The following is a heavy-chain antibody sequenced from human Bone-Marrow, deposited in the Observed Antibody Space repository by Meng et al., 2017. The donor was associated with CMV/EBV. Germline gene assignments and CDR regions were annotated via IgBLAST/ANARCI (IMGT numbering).Heavy chain of an antibody. CDR2: IKSGGTSA. CDR1: GFTFSNYW. V-gene: IGHV3-74*01. D-gene: IGHD5-24*01. CDR3: AREGRWLQCIDF. J-gene: IGHJ4*02. Sequence: CEGSGFTFSNYWMHWVRQVPGKGLVWVSRIKSGGTSATYEDSVKGRFTISRDNAKNTLYLQMNSLRAEDTAVYYCAREGRWLQCIDFWGQGTLVTVSS.